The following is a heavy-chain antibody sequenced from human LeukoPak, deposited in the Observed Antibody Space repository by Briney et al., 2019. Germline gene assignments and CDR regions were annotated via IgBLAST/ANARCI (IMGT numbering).Heavy chain of an antibody. Sequence: ASVKVSCKASGYIFTSNDIKWVRQATGQGPEWMGWMNPSSGKTGYAQKFQGRVPLTRNTSISPAFLELSSLRSEDTAVFYCATGDGSGSLYFDYWGQGTLVTVSS. J-gene: IGHJ4*02. CDR3: ATGDGSGSLYFDY. D-gene: IGHD1-26*01. CDR2: MNPSSGKT. CDR1: GYIFTSND. V-gene: IGHV1-8*01.